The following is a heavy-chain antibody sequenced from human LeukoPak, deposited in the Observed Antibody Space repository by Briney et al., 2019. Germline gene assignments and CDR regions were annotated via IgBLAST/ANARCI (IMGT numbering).Heavy chain of an antibody. CDR2: INEDETQK. CDR3: TTSNRLWGRSDS. D-gene: IGHD3-16*01. CDR1: GITFSRSW. Sequence: GGSLRLSCAASGITFSRSWMTWVRQAPGKGLEWVANINEDETQKYYVDSVKGRFRISRDNAKTSVYLQMDSLRADGTGTYYCTTSNRLWGRSDSWGQGTLVTVSS. V-gene: IGHV3-7*01. J-gene: IGHJ4*02.